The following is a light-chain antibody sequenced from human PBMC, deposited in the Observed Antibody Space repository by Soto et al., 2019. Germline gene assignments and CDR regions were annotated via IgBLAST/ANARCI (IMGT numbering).Light chain of an antibody. V-gene: IGLV2-8*01. Sequence: HSALTQPPSASGSPGQSVTISCTGTSSDVGRYKYVSWYQQYPVKAPKVMIYEVNKRPSGGPDRCSGSKSGNTASLTVSGLQTEDEAHYYCSSFAGSSNLVFGGGTKLTVL. J-gene: IGLJ3*02. CDR3: SSFAGSSNLV. CDR1: SSDVGRYKY. CDR2: EVN.